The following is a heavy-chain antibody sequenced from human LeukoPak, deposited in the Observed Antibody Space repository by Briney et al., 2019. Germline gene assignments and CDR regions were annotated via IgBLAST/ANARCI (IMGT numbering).Heavy chain of an antibody. CDR3: ARDSPGYCSGGSCYGLGY. CDR2: ISSSSSYI. D-gene: IGHD2-15*01. CDR1: GFTFSSYS. V-gene: IGHV3-21*01. Sequence: GGSLRLSCAASGFTFSSYSMNWVRQAPGKGLEWVSSISSSSSYIYYADSVKGRFTISRDNAKNSLYLQMNSLRAEDTAVYYCARDSPGYCSGGSCYGLGYWGQGTLVTVSS. J-gene: IGHJ4*02.